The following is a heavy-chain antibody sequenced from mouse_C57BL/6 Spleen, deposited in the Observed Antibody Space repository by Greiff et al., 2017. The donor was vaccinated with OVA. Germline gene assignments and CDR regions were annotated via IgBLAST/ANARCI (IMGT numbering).Heavy chain of an antibody. D-gene: IGHD2-4*01. J-gene: IGHJ3*01. CDR1: GYTFTDYY. CDR3: ARGHDYDWFAY. V-gene: IGHV1-26*01. Sequence: VQLQQSGPELVKPGASVKISCKASGYTFTDYYMNWVKQSHGKSLEWIGDINPNNGGTSYNQKFKGKATLTVDKSSSTAYMELRSLTSEDSAVYYCARGHDYDWFAYWGQGTLVTVSA. CDR2: INPNNGGT.